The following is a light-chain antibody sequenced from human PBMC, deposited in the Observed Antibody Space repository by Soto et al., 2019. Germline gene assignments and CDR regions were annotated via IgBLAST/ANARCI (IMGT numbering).Light chain of an antibody. CDR1: QSVSGSY. CDR2: GAS. J-gene: IGKJ3*01. V-gene: IGKV3-20*01. Sequence: ETVLTQSPGTLSLSPGERATLSCRASQSVSGSYLAWYQQKPGQAPRLLIYGASSRATGIPDRFSGSGSGTDFTLTISRLAPEDFALYYCQQYNGSPFTFGPGTKVDIK. CDR3: QQYNGSPFT.